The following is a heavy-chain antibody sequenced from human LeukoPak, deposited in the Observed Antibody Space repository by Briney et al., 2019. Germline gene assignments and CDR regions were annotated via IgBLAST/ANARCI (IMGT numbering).Heavy chain of an antibody. V-gene: IGHV1-18*01. D-gene: IGHD2-21*02. CDR1: GYTFTSYG. CDR2: ISAYNGNT. CDR3: ARRQVTRSYWYFDL. Sequence: ASVKVSCKASGYTFTSYGISWVRQAPGQGFEWMGWISAYNGNTNYAQKLQGRVTMTTDTSTSTAYMELRSLRSDDTAVYYCARRQVTRSYWYFDLWGRGTLVTVSS. J-gene: IGHJ2*01.